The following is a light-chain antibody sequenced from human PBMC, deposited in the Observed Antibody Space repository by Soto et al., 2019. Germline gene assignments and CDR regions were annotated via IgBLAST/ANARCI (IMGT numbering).Light chain of an antibody. CDR2: GAS. J-gene: IGKJ1*01. CDR1: QSVGIN. V-gene: IGKV3-20*01. Sequence: IVMTRSSATKCVYHGETVTLSCRASQSVGINLAWYQQKPGQAPRLLIYGASSRATGIPDRFSGSGSGTDFTLTICRLEPEDCAVCCCHLYGCSGVRFGQGTKVDIK. CDR3: HLYGCSGVR.